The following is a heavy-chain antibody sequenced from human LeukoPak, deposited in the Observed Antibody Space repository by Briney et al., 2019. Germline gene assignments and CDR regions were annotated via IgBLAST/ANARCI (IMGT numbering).Heavy chain of an antibody. D-gene: IGHD6-6*01. J-gene: IGHJ6*03. CDR2: IYYSGST. Sequence: SQTLSLTCTVSGGSISSGDYYWSWIRQPRGKGLEWIGYIYYSGSTYYNPSLKSRVTISVDTSKNQFSLKLSSVTAADTAVYYSASEYSSSAGRYYYYYMDVWGKGTTVTVFS. V-gene: IGHV4-30-4*08. CDR3: ASEYSSSAGRYYYYYMDV. CDR1: GGSISSGDYY.